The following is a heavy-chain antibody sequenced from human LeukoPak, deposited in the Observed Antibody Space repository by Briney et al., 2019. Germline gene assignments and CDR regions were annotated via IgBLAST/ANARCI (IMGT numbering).Heavy chain of an antibody. CDR3: ARSDSSGWYNWFNP. Sequence: ASVKVSCKASGGTFSSYAISWVRQAPGQGLEWMGIINPSGGSTSYAQKFQGRVTMTRDTSTSTVYMELSSLRSEDTAVYYCARSDSSGWYNWFNPWGQGTLVTVSS. D-gene: IGHD6-19*01. CDR2: INPSGGST. CDR1: GGTFSSYA. V-gene: IGHV1-46*01. J-gene: IGHJ5*02.